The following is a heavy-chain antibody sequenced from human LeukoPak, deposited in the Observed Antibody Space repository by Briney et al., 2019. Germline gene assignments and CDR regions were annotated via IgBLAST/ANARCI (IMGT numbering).Heavy chain of an antibody. CDR1: GFIFSSYW. D-gene: IGHD1-20*01. J-gene: IGHJ4*02. CDR2: ISSDGGTT. CDR3: ARVLYSWNDVVDY. V-gene: IGHV3-74*01. Sequence: GGSLRLSCAASGFIFSSYWMHGGRQAPGKGLVWVSRISSDGGTTNYADSVKGRFTISRDNAKNTLYLQMNSLRAEDTAVYYCARVLYSWNDVVDYWGQGTLVTVSS.